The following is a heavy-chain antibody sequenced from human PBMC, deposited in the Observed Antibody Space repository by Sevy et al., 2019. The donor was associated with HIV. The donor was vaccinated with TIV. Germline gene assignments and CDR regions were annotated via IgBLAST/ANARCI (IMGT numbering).Heavy chain of an antibody. CDR1: GYTFTSYT. Sequence: ASVKVSCKTSGYTFTSYTISWVRQAPGQGLEWMGWVNTYNDNSNRAQKVRDRVTLTTDTTSTAYLELRSLRYDDTAVYYCARDTREKSFDYRGQGTLVTVSS. CDR3: ARDTREKSFDY. J-gene: IGHJ4*02. CDR2: VNTYNDNS. V-gene: IGHV1-18*01.